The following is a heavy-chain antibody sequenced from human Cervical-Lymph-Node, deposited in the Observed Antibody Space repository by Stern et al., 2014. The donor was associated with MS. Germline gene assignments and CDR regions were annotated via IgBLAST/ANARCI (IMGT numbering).Heavy chain of an antibody. J-gene: IGHJ3*02. CDR3: ARSSTVTPNAFDI. Sequence: QVQLQESGSGLVKPSQTLSLTCAVSGGSISSGGYSWSWIRQPPGKGLEGIGYIYHSGSTYYNPSLKSRVTISVDRSKNQFSLKLSSVTAADTAVYYCARSSTVTPNAFDIWGQGTMVTVSS. D-gene: IGHD4-17*01. V-gene: IGHV4-30-2*01. CDR1: GGSISSGGYS. CDR2: IYHSGST.